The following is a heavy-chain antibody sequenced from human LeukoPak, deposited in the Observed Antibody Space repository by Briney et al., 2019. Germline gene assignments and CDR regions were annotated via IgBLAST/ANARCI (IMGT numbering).Heavy chain of an antibody. V-gene: IGHV1-24*01. CDR2: FVLEDGER. CDR3: ATLDLPPSTAAVAS. J-gene: IGHJ5*01. Sequence: GALVKVSCKVSGYTLSDVSMHWVRQGPGKGLEWMGGFVLEDGERIYAQKFRGRVRVTEDTSTDTAYMELSSLRSEDMAVYYCATLDLPPSTAAVASWGQGTLVTVSS. D-gene: IGHD6-25*01. CDR1: GYTLSDVS.